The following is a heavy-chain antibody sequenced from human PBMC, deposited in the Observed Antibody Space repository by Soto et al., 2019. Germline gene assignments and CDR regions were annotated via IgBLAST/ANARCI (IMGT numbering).Heavy chain of an antibody. V-gene: IGHV1-46*01. D-gene: IGHD3-3*01. CDR2: INPSGGST. CDR3: ARVPVLRFLEWLPTDYYYGMDV. CDR1: GYTFTSYY. Sequence: GASVKVSCKASGYTFTSYYMHWARQAPGQGLEWMGIINPSGGSTSYAQKFQGRVTMTRDTSTSTVCMELSSLRSEDTAVYYCARVPVLRFLEWLPTDYYYGMDVWGQVTTATVSS. J-gene: IGHJ6*02.